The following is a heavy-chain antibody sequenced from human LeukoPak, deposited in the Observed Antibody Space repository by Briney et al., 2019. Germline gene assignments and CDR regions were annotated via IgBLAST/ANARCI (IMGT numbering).Heavy chain of an antibody. D-gene: IGHD3-10*01. J-gene: IGHJ4*02. V-gene: IGHV3-9*01. CDR2: ISWNSGSI. CDR1: GFTFDDYA. CDR3: AKGDYYGSGSYYRSPFDY. Sequence: GRSLRLSCAASGFTFDDYAMHWVRQAPGKGLEWASGISWNSGSIGYADSVKGRFTISRDNAKNSLYLQMNSLRAEDTALYYCAKGDYYGSGSYYRSPFDYWGQGTLVTVSP.